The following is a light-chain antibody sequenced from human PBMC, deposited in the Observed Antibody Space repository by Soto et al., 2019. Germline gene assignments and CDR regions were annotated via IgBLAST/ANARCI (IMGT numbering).Light chain of an antibody. CDR1: QSVSSY. Sequence: EIVMTQSPTILSVSPGERATLSCRASQSVSSYLAWYQQKPGLAPRLLIYDASSRATGIPDRFSGSGSGTDFTLTISRLEPEDFAVYYCQQYGSSPQTFGQGTKVDIK. CDR3: QQYGSSPQT. J-gene: IGKJ1*01. CDR2: DAS. V-gene: IGKV3D-20*01.